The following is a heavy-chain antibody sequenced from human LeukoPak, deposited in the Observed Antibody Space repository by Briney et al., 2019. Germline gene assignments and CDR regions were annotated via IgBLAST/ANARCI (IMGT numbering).Heavy chain of an antibody. CDR2: ISYDGSNK. V-gene: IGHV3-30*18. J-gene: IGHJ4*02. CDR1: GFTFSSYG. D-gene: IGHD6-19*01. CDR3: AKDRGIAVAGYFDY. Sequence: GRSLRLSCAASGFTFSSYGMLWVRQAPGKGLEWVAVISYDGSNKYYADSVKGRFTISRDNSKNTLYLQMNSLRAEDTAVYYCAKDRGIAVAGYFDYWGQGTLVTVSS.